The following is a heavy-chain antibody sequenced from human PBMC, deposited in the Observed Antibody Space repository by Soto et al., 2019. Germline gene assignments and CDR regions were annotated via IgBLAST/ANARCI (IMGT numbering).Heavy chain of an antibody. D-gene: IGHD4-17*01. J-gene: IGHJ4*02. V-gene: IGHV3-7*03. Sequence: PGGSLRLSCAASGFTFSSYWMSWVRQAPGKGLEWVANIKQDGSEKYYVDSVKGRFTISRDNAKNSLYLQMNSLRAEDTAVYYCARDFDYGDYVFYFDYWGQGTLVTVSS. CDR3: ARDFDYGDYVFYFDY. CDR1: GFTFSSYW. CDR2: IKQDGSEK.